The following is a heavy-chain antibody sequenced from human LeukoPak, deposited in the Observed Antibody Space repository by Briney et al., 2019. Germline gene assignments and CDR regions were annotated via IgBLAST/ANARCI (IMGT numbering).Heavy chain of an antibody. CDR1: GASIPDYY. J-gene: IGHJ5*02. V-gene: IGHV4-4*07. Sequence: PSETLSLTCTVSGASIPDYYCSWIRQPVGGDLEWIGHIWTSERTNYNPSLKSRVTMSVDTSKNQLSLKLSSVTAADTAVYYCARDEGNWFDPWGQGTLVTVSS. CDR2: IWTSERT. CDR3: ARDEGNWFDP.